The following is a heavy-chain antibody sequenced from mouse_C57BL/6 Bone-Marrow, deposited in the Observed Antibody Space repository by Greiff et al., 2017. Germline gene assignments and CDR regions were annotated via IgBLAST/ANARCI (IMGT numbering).Heavy chain of an antibody. J-gene: IGHJ2*01. CDR1: GYTFTDYY. CDR3: ARVIYYDYDFDY. Sequence: EVQLQQSGPELVKPGASVKISCKASGYTFTDYYMNWVKQSHGKSLEWIGDINPNNGGTSYNQKFKGKATLTVDKASSTASMELRRLPSEDSAVYYCARVIYYDYDFDYWGQGTTLTVSS. CDR2: INPNNGGT. V-gene: IGHV1-26*01. D-gene: IGHD2-4*01.